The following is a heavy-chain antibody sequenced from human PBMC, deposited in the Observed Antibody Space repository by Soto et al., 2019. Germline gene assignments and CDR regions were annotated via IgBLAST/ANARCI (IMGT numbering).Heavy chain of an antibody. V-gene: IGHV1-69*01. CDR1: GGTFSSYA. CDR2: IIPIFGTA. CDR3: AQGYDSRGYNPNWFDP. J-gene: IGHJ5*02. Sequence: QVQLVQSGAEVKKPGSSVKVSCKASGGTFSSYAISWVRQAPGQGLEWMGGIIPIFGTANYAQKFQGRVTITAAESTSTAYMELSSMRSEDTAVDYWAQGYDSRGYNPNWFDPWGQGTLVSVSS. D-gene: IGHD3-22*01.